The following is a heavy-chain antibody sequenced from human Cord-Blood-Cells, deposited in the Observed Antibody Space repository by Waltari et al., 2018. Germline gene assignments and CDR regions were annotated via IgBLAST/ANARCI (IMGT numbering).Heavy chain of an antibody. D-gene: IGHD6-13*01. CDR2: INAGNGNT. CDR3: ASEVAAAGTGDY. J-gene: IGHJ4*02. Sequence: QVQLVQSGAEVKKPGASVKVSCKASGYTFTSYAMHWVRQAPGQRVEWMGWINAGNGNTKYSQKSQGRVTITRDTSASTAYMELSSLRSEDTAVYYCASEVAAAGTGDYWGQGTLVTVSS. CDR1: GYTFTSYA. V-gene: IGHV1-3*01.